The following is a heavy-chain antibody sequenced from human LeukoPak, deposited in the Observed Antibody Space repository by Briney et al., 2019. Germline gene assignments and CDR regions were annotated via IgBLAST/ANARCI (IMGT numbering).Heavy chain of an antibody. CDR3: ARGQQLARNYYDY. V-gene: IGHV4-59*12. Sequence: SETLSLTCSVSGGFNTHYYWSWIRQPPGKGLEWIGYFYHSASTNYNPSLKSRVTISVDKSKNQFSLKLSSVTAADTAVYYCARGQQLARNYYDYWGQGTLVTVSS. J-gene: IGHJ4*02. CDR2: FYHSAST. D-gene: IGHD6-13*01. CDR1: GGFNTHYY.